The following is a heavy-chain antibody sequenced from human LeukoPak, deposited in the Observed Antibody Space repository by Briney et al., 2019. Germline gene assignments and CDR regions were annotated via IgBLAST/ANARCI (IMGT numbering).Heavy chain of an antibody. Sequence: PGGSLRLSCAASGFTFSSYSMNWVRQAPGKGLEWFSSISSSSSYIYYADSVKGRFTISRDNAKNSLYLQMNSLRAEDTAVYYCARGHTAFFDYWGQGTLVTVSS. CDR3: ARGHTAFFDY. J-gene: IGHJ4*02. V-gene: IGHV3-21*01. CDR2: ISSSSSYI. D-gene: IGHD5-18*01. CDR1: GFTFSSYS.